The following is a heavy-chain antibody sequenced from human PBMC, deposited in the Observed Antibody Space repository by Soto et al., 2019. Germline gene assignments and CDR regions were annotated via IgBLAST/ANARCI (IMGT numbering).Heavy chain of an antibody. CDR1: GFSLSTSGVG. J-gene: IGHJ6*02. CDR2: IYWDDDQ. D-gene: IGHD2-15*01. V-gene: IGHV2-5*02. CDR3: ARDSVGSYGMDV. Sequence: QITLKESGPPLVKPTQTLMLSCTFSGFSLSTSGVGVGWIRQPPGKALEWLALIYWDDDQRYSPSLKNRLTIMKDTSKNRVFFTMTDMDPVDTATYYCARDSVGSYGMDVWGQGLTVTVS.